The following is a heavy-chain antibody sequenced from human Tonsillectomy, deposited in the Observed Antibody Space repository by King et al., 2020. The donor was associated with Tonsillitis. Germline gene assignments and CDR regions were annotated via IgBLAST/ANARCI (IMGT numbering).Heavy chain of an antibody. CDR1: GYTFTVYW. CDR2: IIPTGGTT. Sequence: QLVQSGPEVKKPGASVKVSCKASGYTFTVYWMHWVRQAPGQGLEWMGVIIPTGGTTTYAQRFQGRLTMARDTSTSTVYMELSSLRSDDTAVYYCATGASQYYDYSGQGTLLTVSS. V-gene: IGHV1-46*01. CDR3: ATGASQYYDY. J-gene: IGHJ4*02.